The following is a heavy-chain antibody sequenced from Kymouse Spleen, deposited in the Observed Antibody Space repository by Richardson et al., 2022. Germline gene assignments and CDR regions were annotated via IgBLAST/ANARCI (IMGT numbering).Heavy chain of an antibody. CDR3: ARYGDIVVVPAPYYYGMDV. Sequence: EVQLVESGGGLVKPGGSLRLSCAASGFTFSSYSMNWVRQAPGKGLEWVSSISSSSSYIYYADSVKGRFTISRDNAKNSLYLQMNSLRAEDTAVYYCARYGDIVVVPAPYYYGMDVWGQGTTVTVSS. V-gene: IGHV3-21*03. CDR2: ISSSSSYI. CDR1: GFTFSSYS. J-gene: IGHJ6*02. D-gene: IGHD2-2*02.